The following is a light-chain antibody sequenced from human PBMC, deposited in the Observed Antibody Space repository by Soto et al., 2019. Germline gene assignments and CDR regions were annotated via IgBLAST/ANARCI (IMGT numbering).Light chain of an antibody. CDR3: CSYAGSSTSSYV. V-gene: IGLV2-23*01. CDR1: SNDVGSYNL. Sequence: QSVLTQPASVSGSPGQSITISCTGTSNDVGSYNLVSWYQQHPGKASKLMIYEGSKRPSGVSNLFSGSKSGYSASLTISWLQAEDEADYYCCSYAGSSTSSYVFGTGTKVTVL. J-gene: IGLJ1*01. CDR2: EGS.